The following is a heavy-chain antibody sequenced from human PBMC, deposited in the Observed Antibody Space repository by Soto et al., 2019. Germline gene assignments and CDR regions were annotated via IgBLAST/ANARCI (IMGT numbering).Heavy chain of an antibody. CDR2: ISGSGGDT. V-gene: IGHV3-23*01. CDR1: GFTFSSYA. D-gene: IGHD3-22*01. Sequence: PGGSPRLSCAVSGFTFSSYAMCWVRQAPGKGLEWVSAISGSGGDTNYADSVKGRFTISRDNSKNTLYLQMNSLRAEDTAVYYCAKDQNYYDSRPTDYWGQGT. CDR3: AKDQNYYDSRPTDY. J-gene: IGHJ4*02.